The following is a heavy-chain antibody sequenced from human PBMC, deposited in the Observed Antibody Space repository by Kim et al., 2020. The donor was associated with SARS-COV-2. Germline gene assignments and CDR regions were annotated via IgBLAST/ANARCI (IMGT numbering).Heavy chain of an antibody. V-gene: IGHV4-39*01. Sequence: TYNSPSLKSRVSISIDTSKNQFSLRLSSVTAADTAVYYCATTNGALDSWGQGTLVTVSS. D-gene: IGHD3-22*01. CDR2: T. J-gene: IGHJ4*02. CDR3: ATTNGALDS.